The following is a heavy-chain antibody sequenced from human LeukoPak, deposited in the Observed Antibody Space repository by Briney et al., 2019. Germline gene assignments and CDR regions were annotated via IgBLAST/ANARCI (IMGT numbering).Heavy chain of an antibody. Sequence: SVKVSCKASGGTFSSYAISWVRQAPGQGLEWMGGIIPIFGSANYAQKFQGRVTITADESTSTAYMELSSLRSEDTAVYYCGRDKNGAGTYTFDYWGQGTLVTVSS. CDR3: GRDKNGAGTYTFDY. V-gene: IGHV1-69*13. CDR1: GGTFSSYA. D-gene: IGHD3-10*01. CDR2: IIPIFGSA. J-gene: IGHJ4*02.